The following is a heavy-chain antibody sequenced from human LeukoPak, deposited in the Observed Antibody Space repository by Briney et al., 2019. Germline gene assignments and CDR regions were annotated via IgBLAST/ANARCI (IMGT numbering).Heavy chain of an antibody. CDR2: AYYRSKWYN. V-gene: IGHV6-1*01. Sequence: QTLSLTCAISGDSVSSNSAAWNWIRQSPSRGLEWLGMAYYRSKWYNDYAVSVKSRITINPDTSKNQFSLQLNSVTPEDTAVYYCARDEYSSSSFYNWFDPWGQGTLVTVSS. D-gene: IGHD6-6*01. CDR1: GDSVSSNSAA. CDR3: ARDEYSSSSFYNWFDP. J-gene: IGHJ5*02.